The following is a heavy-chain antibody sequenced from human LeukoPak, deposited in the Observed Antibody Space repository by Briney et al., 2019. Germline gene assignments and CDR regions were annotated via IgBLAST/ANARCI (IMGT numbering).Heavy chain of an antibody. V-gene: IGHV4-59*01. CDR1: GGSLSSYY. Sequence: SETLSLTCTVSGGSLSSYYWSWIRQPPGKGLEWIGYIYYSGSTNYNPSLKSRVTISVDTSKNQFSLKLSSVTAADTAVYYCARVGSTARAFDIWGQGTMVTVSS. CDR2: IYYSGST. J-gene: IGHJ3*02. D-gene: IGHD2-15*01. CDR3: ARVGSTARAFDI.